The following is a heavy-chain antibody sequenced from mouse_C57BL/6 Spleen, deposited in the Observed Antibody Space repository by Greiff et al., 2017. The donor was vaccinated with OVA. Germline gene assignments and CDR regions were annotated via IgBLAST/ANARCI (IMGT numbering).Heavy chain of an antibody. CDR3: ARHSNWGFAY. J-gene: IGHJ3*01. CDR2: INYNGSST. V-gene: IGHV5-16*01. Sequence: EVQLVESEGGLVQPGSSMKLSFTASGFTFSDYYMAWVRQVPEKGLEWVANINYNGSSTYYLDSLTSRFIIPRDNAKNILYLQMSSLKSEDTAAYYCARHSNWGFAYWGQGTLVTVSA. D-gene: IGHD2-5*01. CDR1: GFTFSDYY.